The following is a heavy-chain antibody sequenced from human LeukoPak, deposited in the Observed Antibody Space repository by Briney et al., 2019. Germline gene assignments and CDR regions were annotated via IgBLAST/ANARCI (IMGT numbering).Heavy chain of an antibody. D-gene: IGHD1-14*01. J-gene: IGHJ4*02. CDR3: ARGVEPLAANTLAY. Sequence: PGGSLRLSCAASGFNAISNDMTWLPQAPGKGLEWVSVLYSDGNTNYEVSVQGRFTISRDNSKNTLYLEMNSLSPDDTAVYYCARGVEPLAANTLAYWGQGTLVTVSS. CDR1: GFNAISND. CDR2: LYSDGNT. V-gene: IGHV3-53*01.